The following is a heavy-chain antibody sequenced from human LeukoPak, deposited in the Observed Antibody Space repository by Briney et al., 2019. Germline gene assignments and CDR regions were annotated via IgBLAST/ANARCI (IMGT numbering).Heavy chain of an antibody. CDR3: ARVNRGNFDWPN. V-gene: IGHV4-4*07. CDR1: GGSISSYY. J-gene: IGHJ4*02. D-gene: IGHD3-9*01. Sequence: PSETLSLTCTVPGGSISSYYWSWIRQPAGKGLEFVGRTHTSGRTDYNPSLRGRLTMSLDTSQNQFSLRLTSVTAADTAVYYCARVNRGNFDWPNWGQGTLVTVSS. CDR2: THTSGRT.